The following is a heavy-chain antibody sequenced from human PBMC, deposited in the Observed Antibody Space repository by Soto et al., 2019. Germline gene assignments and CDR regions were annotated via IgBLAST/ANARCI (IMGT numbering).Heavy chain of an antibody. CDR2: ISGSGGST. V-gene: IGHV3-23*01. Sequence: GGSLRLSCAASGFTFSSYAMSWVRQAPGKGLEWVSAISGSGGSTYYADSVKGRFTISRDNSKNTLYLQMNSLRAEDTAVYYCAKDIFVEGYYYYYGMDVWGQGTTVTVSS. CDR1: GFTFSSYA. CDR3: AKDIFVEGYYYYYGMDV. J-gene: IGHJ6*02.